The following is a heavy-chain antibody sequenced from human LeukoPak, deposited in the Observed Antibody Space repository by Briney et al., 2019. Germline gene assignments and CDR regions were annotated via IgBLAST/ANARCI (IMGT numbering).Heavy chain of an antibody. J-gene: IGHJ5*02. CDR2: IYYSGST. CDR3: ARGVRGYSYGYDWFDP. Sequence: PSRTMSLTCTVSGGSISSYYWSWIRLPPGKGLEWIGYIYYSGSTNYNPSLNSRVTISLDTSKNQFSLKLSSVTAADTAVYYCARGVRGYSYGYDWFDPWGQGTLVTVSS. D-gene: IGHD5-18*01. CDR1: GGSISSYY. V-gene: IGHV4-59*01.